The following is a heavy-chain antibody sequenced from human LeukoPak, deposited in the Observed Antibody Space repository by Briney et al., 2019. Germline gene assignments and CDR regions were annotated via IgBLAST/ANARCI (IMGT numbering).Heavy chain of an antibody. CDR2: IIPRSGTA. CDR3: ARDPAERLRGATYYYYMDV. J-gene: IGHJ6*03. V-gene: IGHV1-69*01. CDR1: GRTFSTHA. D-gene: IGHD1-1*01. Sequence: SVKVSCKASGRTFSTHAISWVRQAPGQALEWMGGIIPRSGTANYAPKFQGRVTINADESTSTAYMELSSLTSGDTAVYYCARDPAERLRGATYYYYMDVWGKGTTVTVSS.